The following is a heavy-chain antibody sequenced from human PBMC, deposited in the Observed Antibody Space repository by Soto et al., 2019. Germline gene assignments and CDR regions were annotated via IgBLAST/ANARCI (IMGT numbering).Heavy chain of an antibody. CDR3: ARESHFSSYFAY. V-gene: IGHV3-7*01. J-gene: IGHJ4*02. D-gene: IGHD6-13*01. CDR2: INQDGSAQ. CDR1: GFTFSSYS. Sequence: PGGSLRLSCAASGFTFSSYSMTWVRQAPGKGLEWVANINQDGSAQYYLDSVKGRFTISRDNAKNSLFLQLNSLRHEDTAVYYCARESHFSSYFAYRGQGTVVTVSS.